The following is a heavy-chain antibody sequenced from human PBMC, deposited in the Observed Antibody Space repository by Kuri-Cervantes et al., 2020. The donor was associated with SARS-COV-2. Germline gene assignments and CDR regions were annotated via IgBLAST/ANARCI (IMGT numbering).Heavy chain of an antibody. J-gene: IGHJ4*02. V-gene: IGHV3-66*01. D-gene: IGHD4-17*01. Sequence: GESLKISCAASGFTVSSNYMSWVRQAPGKGLEWVSVIYSGDSTYYADSVKGRFTISRDNSKNTLYLQMNSLRAEDTAVYYCARSPGDGDYDPFDYWGQGTLVTVSS. CDR3: ARSPGDGDYDPFDY. CDR2: IYSGDST. CDR1: GFTVSSNY.